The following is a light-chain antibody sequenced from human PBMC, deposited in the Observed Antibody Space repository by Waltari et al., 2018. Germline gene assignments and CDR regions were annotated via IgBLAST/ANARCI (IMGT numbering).Light chain of an antibody. CDR1: SGSISTSSY. CDR3: ALYMGSGIWV. J-gene: IGLJ3*02. CDR2: KGI. V-gene: IGLV8-61*01. Sequence: QTVVTQEPSFSVSPGGPVTLTCALSSGSISTSSYATWYQQSPGPARRTLVDKGISRAYGVPDRFSGSILGNKAALTITGAQADYESDYYCALYMGSGIWVFGGGTKLTVL.